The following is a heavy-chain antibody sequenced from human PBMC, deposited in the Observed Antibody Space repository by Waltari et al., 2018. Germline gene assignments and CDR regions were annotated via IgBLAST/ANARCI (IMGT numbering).Heavy chain of an antibody. CDR2: IKTQSDGGGAT. CDR3: TTDQGDSYTFYSFDY. Sequence: EVQLVESGGGLVNPGGALRLSCAASGFPFSTTWMDWVRQAPGKGLEWIARIKTQSDGGGATYYAAPVTGRFTVSRDDSKNMLYLQMSSLKTEDTAMYYCTTDQGDSYTFYSFDYWGQGTLVTVSS. D-gene: IGHD3-16*02. J-gene: IGHJ4*02. V-gene: IGHV3-15*01. CDR1: GFPFSTTW.